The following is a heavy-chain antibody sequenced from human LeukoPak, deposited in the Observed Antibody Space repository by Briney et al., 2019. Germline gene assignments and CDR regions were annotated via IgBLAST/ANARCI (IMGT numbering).Heavy chain of an antibody. CDR3: ARDREAVSPYSSSWYWFDP. V-gene: IGHV4-39*07. J-gene: IGHJ5*02. D-gene: IGHD6-13*01. CDR2: IYYSGST. CDR1: GGSISTNNYY. Sequence: PSETLSLTCTVSGGSISTNNYYWGWIRQPPGKGLEWIGSIYYSGSTYYNPSLKSRVTISVDTSKNQFSLKLSSVTAADTAVYYCARDREAVSPYSSSWYWFDPWGQGTLVTVSS.